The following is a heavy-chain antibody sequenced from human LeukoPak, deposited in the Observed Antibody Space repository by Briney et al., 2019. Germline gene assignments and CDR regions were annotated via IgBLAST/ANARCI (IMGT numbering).Heavy chain of an antibody. CDR2: IYSGGNT. CDR3: ARKSDSLMVRGGDC. J-gene: IGHJ4*02. Sequence: GGSLRLSCAPSGFTARTTFMTGVPPAPGRGPECGSVIYSGGNTYYADSVKGRFTISRDNSKNTLYLQMNSLRAEDTAVYYCARKSDSLMVRGGDCWGQGALVTVSS. D-gene: IGHD3-10*01. V-gene: IGHV3-66*01. CDR1: GFTARTTF.